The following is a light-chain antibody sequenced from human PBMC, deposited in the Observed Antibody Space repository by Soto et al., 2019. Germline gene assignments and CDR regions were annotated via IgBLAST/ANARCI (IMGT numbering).Light chain of an antibody. J-gene: IGLJ2*01. CDR3: CSYAGSSTFSVV. Sequence: QSVLTQPPSVSAAPGQKVTISCSGSSSNIGNSYVSWYQQLPGTAPKLLIYDNNIRLSGIPDRFSGSKSGTSATLDITGLQAEDEADYYCCSYAGSSTFSVVFGGGTQLTVL. CDR2: DNN. V-gene: IGLV1-51*01. CDR1: SSNIGNSY.